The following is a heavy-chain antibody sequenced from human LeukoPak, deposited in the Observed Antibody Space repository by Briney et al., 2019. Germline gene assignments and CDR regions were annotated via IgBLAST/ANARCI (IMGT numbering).Heavy chain of an antibody. Sequence: PSETLSPTCSVSGGSISSYYWSWIRQPPGRGLEWIGYIYYSGSTNYNPSLKSRVTISVDTSKNLFSLKLSSVTAADTAVFYCARHLSDHYDSSGYYFDSWGQGTLVTVSS. D-gene: IGHD3-22*01. CDR2: IYYSGST. J-gene: IGHJ4*02. CDR3: ARHLSDHYDSSGYYFDS. V-gene: IGHV4-59*08. CDR1: GGSISSYY.